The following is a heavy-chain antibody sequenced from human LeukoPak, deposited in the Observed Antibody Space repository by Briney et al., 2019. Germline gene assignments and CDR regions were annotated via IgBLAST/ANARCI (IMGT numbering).Heavy chain of an antibody. CDR3: ARDPTKRWLQNYFDD. CDR2: ISYDGNNK. D-gene: IGHD5-24*01. Sequence: GGSLRLSCAASGFTFSSYAMHWVRQAPGKGLEGVAHISYDGNNKYYGGSVKGRFTISRDNSKNTLYLQMNSLRAEDTAVYYCARDPTKRWLQNYFDDWGQGTLVTVSS. CDR1: GFTFSSYA. V-gene: IGHV3-30*04. J-gene: IGHJ4*02.